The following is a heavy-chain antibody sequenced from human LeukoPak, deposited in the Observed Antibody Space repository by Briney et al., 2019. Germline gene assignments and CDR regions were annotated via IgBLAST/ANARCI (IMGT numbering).Heavy chain of an antibody. Sequence: PSPSLSPTRSLSGGSISSSSTYSGWIRPPPGKGLEWIGSIYYSGRNYFNPSLKGRVTKSVDTSKNQFSLKLGFLAAADTAGYYCARDDSGGDGFLPWRRGTLVTVSS. CDR1: GGSISSSSTY. J-gene: IGHJ5*02. CDR3: ARDDSGGDGFLP. V-gene: IGHV4-39*07. D-gene: IGHD1-26*01. CDR2: IYYSGRN.